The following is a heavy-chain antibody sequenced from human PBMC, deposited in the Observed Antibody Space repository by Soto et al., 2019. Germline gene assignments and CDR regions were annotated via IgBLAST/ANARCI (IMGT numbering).Heavy chain of an antibody. J-gene: IGHJ6*02. D-gene: IGHD3-3*01. CDR3: ASKRQYDFWSGPSRNYYGMDV. CDR1: GGTFSSYA. Sequence: SVKVSCKASGGTFSSYAISWVRQAPGQGLEWMGGIIPIFGTANYAQKFQGRVTITADESTSTAYMELSSLRSEDTAVYYCASKRQYDFWSGPSRNYYGMDVWGQGTTVTVSS. V-gene: IGHV1-69*13. CDR2: IIPIFGTA.